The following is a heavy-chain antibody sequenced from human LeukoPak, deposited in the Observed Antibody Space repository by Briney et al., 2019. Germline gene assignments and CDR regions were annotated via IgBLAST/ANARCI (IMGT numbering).Heavy chain of an antibody. CDR2: IYYSGST. Sequence: KPSETLSLTCTVSGGSISSGDYYWSWIRQPPGKGLEWIGYIYYSGSTYYNPSLKSRVTISVDTSKNQFSLKLSSVTAADTAVYYCARDFTSSRGHWFDPWGQGTLVTVSS. J-gene: IGHJ5*02. V-gene: IGHV4-30-4*08. D-gene: IGHD2-2*01. CDR1: GGSISSGDYY. CDR3: ARDFTSSRGHWFDP.